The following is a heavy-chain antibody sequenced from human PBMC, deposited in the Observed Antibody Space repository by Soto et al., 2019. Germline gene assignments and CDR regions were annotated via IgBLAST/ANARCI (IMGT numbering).Heavy chain of an antibody. Sequence: GGSLRLSCAASGFTFSSYSMNWVRQAPGKGLEWVSSISSSSSYIYYADSVKGRFTISRDNAKNSLYLQMNSLRAEDTAVYYCASYMTYYDFWSGLDVWGQGTTVTVSS. CDR3: ASYMTYYDFWSGLDV. CDR2: ISSSSSYI. CDR1: GFTFSSYS. J-gene: IGHJ6*02. V-gene: IGHV3-21*01. D-gene: IGHD3-3*01.